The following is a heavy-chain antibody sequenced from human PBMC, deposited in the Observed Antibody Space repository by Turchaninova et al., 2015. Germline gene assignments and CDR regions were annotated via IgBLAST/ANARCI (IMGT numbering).Heavy chain of an antibody. CDR2: IDLDDYK. J-gene: IGHJ4*02. CDR1: GFSLSTSGMR. Sequence: QVTLKESGPALVKPTETLTLTCTFSGFSLSTSGMRVTWIRQPPGMGLEWLARIDLDDYKLYNTSLKTRLTISKGTSNDQVVLTMTDMDPVDTATYYCARIRGFEIDYWGQGILITVSS. V-gene: IGHV2-70*04. D-gene: IGHD6-25*01. CDR3: ARIRGFEIDY.